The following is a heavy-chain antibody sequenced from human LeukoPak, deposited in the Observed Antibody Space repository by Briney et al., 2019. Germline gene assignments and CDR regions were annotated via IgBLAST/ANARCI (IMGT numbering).Heavy chain of an antibody. CDR1: GLTFSIYW. J-gene: IGHJ4*02. Sequence: GSLRLSCAASGLTFSIYWVHWVRQAPGKGLVWVSSINSDGSSTSYADSVKGRFTISRDNAKNTLYLQMNTLRAEDTAVYYCASLDYWGQGTPVTVSS. CDR3: ASLDY. CDR2: INSDGSST. V-gene: IGHV3-74*01.